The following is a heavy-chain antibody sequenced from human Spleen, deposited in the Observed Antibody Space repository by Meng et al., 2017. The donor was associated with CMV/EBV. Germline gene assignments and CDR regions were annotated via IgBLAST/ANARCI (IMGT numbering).Heavy chain of an antibody. V-gene: IGHV1-18*01. CDR1: GYTFISYG. CDR3: ARVADFVLGPHFDS. Sequence: ASVKVSCKASGYTFISYGISWVRQAPGQGLEWMGWISAYNGNTNYAQKFQGRVTMTTDTSTSTAYMELRSLRSDDTAVYYCARVADFVLGPHFDSWGQGTLVTVSS. J-gene: IGHJ4*02. D-gene: IGHD2-8*01. CDR2: ISAYNGNT.